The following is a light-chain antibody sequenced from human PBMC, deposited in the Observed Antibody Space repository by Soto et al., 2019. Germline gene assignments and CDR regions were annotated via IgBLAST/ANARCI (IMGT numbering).Light chain of an antibody. CDR2: AAS. CDR3: QQLYTYPYT. V-gene: IGKV1-9*01. J-gene: IGKJ2*01. CDR1: QGFNSY. Sequence: DIPLTQSPSFLSASVGDRVTITCRASQGFNSYLAWYQQKPGIAPKLLISAASTLQSGVPSRFSGSGSGTEFTLTISSLQPEDFAIYYCQQLYTYPYTFGQGTQLEI.